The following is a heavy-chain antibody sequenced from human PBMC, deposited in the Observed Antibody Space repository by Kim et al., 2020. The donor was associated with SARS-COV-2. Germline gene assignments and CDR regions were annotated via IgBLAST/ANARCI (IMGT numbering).Heavy chain of an antibody. V-gene: IGHV4-34*01. CDR1: GGSFSGYY. CDR3: ATSERSTPSDNWFDP. Sequence: SETLSLTCAVYGGSFSGYYWSWIRQPPGKGLEWIGEINHSGSTNYNPSLKSRVTISVDTSKNQFSLKLSSVTAADTAVYYCATSERSTPSDNWFDPWGQGTLVTVSS. CDR2: INHSGST. D-gene: IGHD6-19*01. J-gene: IGHJ5*02.